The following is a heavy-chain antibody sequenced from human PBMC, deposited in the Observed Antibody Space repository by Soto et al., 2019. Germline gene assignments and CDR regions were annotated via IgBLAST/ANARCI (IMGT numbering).Heavy chain of an antibody. CDR1: GFTFSNAW. Sequence: EVQLVESGGGLVKPGGSLRLSCAASGFTFSNAWMNWVRQAPGKGLEWVGRIKSKTDGGTTDYAAPVKGRFTISRDDSKNTLYLQMNSLKTEDTAVYYCTTDSDPRNPYSSSWYYYYGMDVWGQGTTVTVSS. CDR2: IKSKTDGGTT. V-gene: IGHV3-15*07. D-gene: IGHD6-13*01. J-gene: IGHJ6*02. CDR3: TTDSDPRNPYSSSWYYYYGMDV.